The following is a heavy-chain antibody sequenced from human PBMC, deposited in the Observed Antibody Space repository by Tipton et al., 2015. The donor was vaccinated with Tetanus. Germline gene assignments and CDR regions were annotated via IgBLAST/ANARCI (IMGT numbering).Heavy chain of an antibody. V-gene: IGHV3-21*01. D-gene: IGHD5-24*01. CDR1: GFTFSSYS. CDR2: ISSSSSYI. Sequence: SLRLSCAASGFTFSSYSMNWVRQAPGKGLEWVSSISSSSSYIYYADSVKGRFTISRDNAKNSLYLQMNSLRAEDTAVYYCARGGQMATIPFDYWGQGTLVTVSS. CDR3: ARGGQMATIPFDY. J-gene: IGHJ4*02.